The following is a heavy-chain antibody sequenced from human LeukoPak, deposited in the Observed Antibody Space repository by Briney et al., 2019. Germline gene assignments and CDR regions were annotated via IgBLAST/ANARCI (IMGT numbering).Heavy chain of an antibody. CDR3: AREVITMIVPFDP. J-gene: IGHJ5*02. D-gene: IGHD3-22*01. V-gene: IGHV1-2*02. Sequence: ASVKVSCKASGYTFTGYYMHWVRQAPGQGLEWMGWINPNSGGTNYAQKFQGRVTMTRDTSISTAYMELSRLRSDDTAVYYCAREVITMIVPFDPWGQGTLVTVSP. CDR2: INPNSGGT. CDR1: GYTFTGYY.